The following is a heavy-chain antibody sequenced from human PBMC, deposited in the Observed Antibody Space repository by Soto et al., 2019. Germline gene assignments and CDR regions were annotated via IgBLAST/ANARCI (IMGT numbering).Heavy chain of an antibody. J-gene: IGHJ6*02. V-gene: IGHV1-69*02. CDR2: IIPILGIA. CDR3: ARGVRFLEWSDYYYYHMDV. Sequence: ASVKVSCKASGGTFSSYTISWVRQAPGQGLEWMGRIIPILGIANYAQKFQGRVTITADKSTSTAYMELSSLRSEDTAVYYCARGVRFLEWSDYYYYHMDVWGQGTTVTVSS. D-gene: IGHD3-3*01. CDR1: GGTFSSYT.